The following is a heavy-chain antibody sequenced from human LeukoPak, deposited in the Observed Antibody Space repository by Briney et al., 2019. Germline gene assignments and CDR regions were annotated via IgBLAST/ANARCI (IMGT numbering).Heavy chain of an antibody. CDR1: GGTFSSYA. CDR2: IIPIFGTA. CDR3: ARFIKGYYYMDV. J-gene: IGHJ6*03. D-gene: IGHD3-16*02. Sequence: SVKVSCKASGGTFSSYAISWVRQAPGQGLEWMGGIIPIFGTANYAQKFQGRVTITADKSTSTAYMELSSLRSEDTAVYYCARFIKGYYYMDVWGKGTTVTISS. V-gene: IGHV1-69*06.